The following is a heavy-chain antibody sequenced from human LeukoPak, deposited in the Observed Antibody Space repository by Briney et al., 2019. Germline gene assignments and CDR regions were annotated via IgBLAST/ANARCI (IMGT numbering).Heavy chain of an antibody. Sequence: GGSLRLSCAASGFTFSSYSMNWVRQAPGKGLEWLSYINKSSGAIYYADSVKGRFTISRDNAKNTLGLQMNSLRAEDTAIYYCARGTLAGYFLGYWGRGTLVTVSS. J-gene: IGHJ4*02. CDR3: ARGTLAGYFLGY. V-gene: IGHV3-48*01. D-gene: IGHD6-19*01. CDR2: INKSSGAI. CDR1: GFTFSSYS.